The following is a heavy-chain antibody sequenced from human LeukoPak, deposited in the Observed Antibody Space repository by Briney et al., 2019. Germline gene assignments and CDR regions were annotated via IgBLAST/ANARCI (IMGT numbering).Heavy chain of an antibody. Sequence: KTSETLSLTCTVSGGSISSYYWSWIRQPPGKGLEWIGYIYYSGSTNYNPSLKSRVTISVDTSKNQFSLKLSSVTAADTAVYYCASSDHRYDSAGYWGQGTLVTVSS. J-gene: IGHJ4*02. CDR2: IYYSGST. CDR1: GGSISSYY. D-gene: IGHD3-3*01. V-gene: IGHV4-59*01. CDR3: ASSDHRYDSAGY.